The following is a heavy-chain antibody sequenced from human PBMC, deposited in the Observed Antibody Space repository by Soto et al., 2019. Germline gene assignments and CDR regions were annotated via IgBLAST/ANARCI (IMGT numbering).Heavy chain of an antibody. CDR1: GFTFSTYA. CDR3: ARGFTSLQTQRGS. CDR2: ISSSSSVI. V-gene: IGHV3-48*02. D-gene: IGHD1-1*01. J-gene: IGHJ5*02. Sequence: GALRLSCAASGFTFSTYATNWVRQAPGKGLEWISYISSSSSVIYYADSVKGRFTISRDNANNALHLQMNSLRDEDTAVYYCARGFTSLQTQRGSWGQGTLVTVSS.